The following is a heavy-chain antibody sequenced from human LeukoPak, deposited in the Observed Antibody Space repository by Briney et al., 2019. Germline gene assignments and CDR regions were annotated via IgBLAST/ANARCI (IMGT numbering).Heavy chain of an antibody. D-gene: IGHD2-2*02. CDR3: ARERGYCSSTSCYTRGDAFDI. J-gene: IGHJ3*02. Sequence: PSETLSLTCTVSGGSISSYYWSWIRQPPGKGLEWIGEINHSGSTNYNPSLKSRVTISVDTSKNQFSLKLSSVTAADTAVYYCARERGYCSSTSCYTRGDAFDIWGQGTMVTVSS. CDR2: INHSGST. V-gene: IGHV4-34*01. CDR1: GGSISSYY.